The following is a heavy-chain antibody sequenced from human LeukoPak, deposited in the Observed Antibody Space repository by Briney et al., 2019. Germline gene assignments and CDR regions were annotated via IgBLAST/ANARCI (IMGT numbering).Heavy chain of an antibody. CDR1: GFTFGDYA. CDR2: ITGRGVTT. D-gene: IGHD3-9*01. CDR3: ARGMGYDILTGYYSYYYGMDV. Sequence: GGSLRLSCTASGFTFGDYAMSWVRQAPGRGLEWVSAITGRGVTTYYADSVKGRFTISRDNSKNTLYLQMNSLRAGDTAVYYCARGMGYDILTGYYSYYYGMDVWGQGTTVTVSS. V-gene: IGHV3-23*01. J-gene: IGHJ6*02.